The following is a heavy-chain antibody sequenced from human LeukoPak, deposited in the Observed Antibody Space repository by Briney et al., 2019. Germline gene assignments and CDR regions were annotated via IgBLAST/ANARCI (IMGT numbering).Heavy chain of an antibody. CDR3: AKGPDFWSGYSDY. D-gene: IGHD3-3*01. CDR1: GFTFSNYW. J-gene: IGHJ4*02. CDR2: IRQDGSEE. V-gene: IGHV3-7*05. Sequence: GGSLRLSCAASGFTFSNYWMSWVRQAPGKGLEWVANIRQDGSEEFYVDSVRGRFTISRDNFKNTLYLQMNSLRAEDTAVYYCAKGPDFWSGYSDYWGQGTLVTVSS.